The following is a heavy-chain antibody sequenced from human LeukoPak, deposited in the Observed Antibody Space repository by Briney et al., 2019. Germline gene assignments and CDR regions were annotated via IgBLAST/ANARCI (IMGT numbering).Heavy chain of an antibody. CDR3: ARPKFGSVYPLFHVFDI. Sequence: ASVKVSCKASGYTFTGYYMHWVRQAPGQGLEWMGWISADSGNTNYAQKLQGRVTMTTDTSTSTAYMELRSLRSDDTAVYYCARPKFGSVYPLFHVFDIGGKGKMVTV. CDR1: GYTFTGYY. D-gene: IGHD3-3*01. CDR2: ISADSGNT. V-gene: IGHV1-18*04. J-gene: IGHJ3*02.